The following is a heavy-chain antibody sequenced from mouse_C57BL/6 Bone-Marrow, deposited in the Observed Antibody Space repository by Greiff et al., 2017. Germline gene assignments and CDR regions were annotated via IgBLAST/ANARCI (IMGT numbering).Heavy chain of an antibody. Sequence: VQLQQSGPELVKPGASVKIPCKASGYTFTDYNMDWVKQSHGKSLEWIGDINPNNGGTIYNQKFKGKATLTVDKSSSTAYMELRSLTSEDTAGYYCARHSIDYYAMDYWGQGTSVTVSS. V-gene: IGHV1-18*01. CDR1: GYTFTDYN. CDR3: ARHSIDYYAMDY. D-gene: IGHD2-10*02. CDR2: INPNNGGT. J-gene: IGHJ4*01.